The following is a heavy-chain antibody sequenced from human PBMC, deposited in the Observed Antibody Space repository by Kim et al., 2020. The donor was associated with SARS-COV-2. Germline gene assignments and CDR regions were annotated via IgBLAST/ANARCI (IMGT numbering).Heavy chain of an antibody. J-gene: IGHJ5*02. CDR2: T. Sequence: TDYNTSLKSRVTISVETSKNQFSLKLSSVTAADTAGYYCARVEDGNWFDPWGQGTLVTVSS. CDR3: ARVEDGNWFDP. V-gene: IGHV4-31*02.